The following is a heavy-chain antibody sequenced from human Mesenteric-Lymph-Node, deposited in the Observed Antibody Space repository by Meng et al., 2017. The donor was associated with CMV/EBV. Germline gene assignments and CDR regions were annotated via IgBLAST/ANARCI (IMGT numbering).Heavy chain of an antibody. CDR1: GFNFSSDW. CDR3: ARAKSGYGDY. D-gene: IGHD5-18*01. Sequence: LSCAACGFNFSSDWIHGVRQAPGKGLVWVSRINSDGSSTSYADSVKGRFTISRDNAKNTLYLQMDSLRAEDTAVYYCARAKSGYGDYWGQGTLVTVSS. CDR2: INSDGSST. V-gene: IGHV3-74*01. J-gene: IGHJ4*02.